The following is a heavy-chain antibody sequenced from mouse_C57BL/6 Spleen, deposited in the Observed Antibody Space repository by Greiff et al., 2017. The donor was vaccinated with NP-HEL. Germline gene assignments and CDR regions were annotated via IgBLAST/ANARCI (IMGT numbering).Heavy chain of an antibody. V-gene: IGHV5-4*01. CDR2: ISDGGSYT. Sequence: EVMLVESGGGLVKPGGSLKLSCAASGFTFSSYAMSWVRQTPEKRLEWVATISDGGSYTYYPDNVKGRFTISRDNAKNNLYLQMSHLKSEDTAMYYCARDRSLYYGSSYSAMDYWGQGTSVTVSS. CDR3: ARDRSLYYGSSYSAMDY. CDR1: GFTFSSYA. D-gene: IGHD1-1*01. J-gene: IGHJ4*01.